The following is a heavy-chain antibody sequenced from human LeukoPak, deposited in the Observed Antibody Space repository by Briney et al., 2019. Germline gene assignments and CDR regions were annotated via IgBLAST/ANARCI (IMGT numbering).Heavy chain of an antibody. CDR2: IRYDGSNK. CDR1: GFAFSSYG. V-gene: IGHV3-30*02. CDR3: AKDLIVGATTWFDP. J-gene: IGHJ5*02. Sequence: PGGSLRLSCAASGFAFSSYGMHWVRQAPGKGLEWVAFIRYDGSNKYYADSVKGRFTISRDNSKSTLYLQMNSLRAEDTAVYYCAKDLIVGATTWFDPWGQGTLVTVSS. D-gene: IGHD1-26*01.